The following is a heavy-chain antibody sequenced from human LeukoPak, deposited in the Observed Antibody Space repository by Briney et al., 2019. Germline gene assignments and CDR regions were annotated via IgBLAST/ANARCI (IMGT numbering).Heavy chain of an antibody. D-gene: IGHD1-26*01. CDR1: GYTFSNYC. Sequence: ASVKVSCKASGYTFSNYCMHWVRQAPGQGLGWMGIFNPTYDIPIYAQTFEGRVTMTRDMSTSTVYMELSTQRSDDTAVYYCARETFSGSYWLFDYWGQGTLVTVSS. V-gene: IGHV1-46*01. CDR2: FNPTYDIP. CDR3: ARETFSGSYWLFDY. J-gene: IGHJ4*02.